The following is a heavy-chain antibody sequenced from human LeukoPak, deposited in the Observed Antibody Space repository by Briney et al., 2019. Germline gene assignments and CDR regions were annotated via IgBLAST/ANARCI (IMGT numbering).Heavy chain of an antibody. V-gene: IGHV3-23*01. Sequence: GGSLRLSCAASGFTFSSYAMNWVRQAPGKGLEWVSALSGSGDTTYYADSVKGRFTISRDNSKDTLYLQMNSLRAEDTAVYYCAKGLRSSGYSLFDYWGQGTLVTVSS. CDR3: AKGLRSSGYSLFDY. D-gene: IGHD3-22*01. CDR1: GFTFSSYA. CDR2: LSGSGDTT. J-gene: IGHJ4*02.